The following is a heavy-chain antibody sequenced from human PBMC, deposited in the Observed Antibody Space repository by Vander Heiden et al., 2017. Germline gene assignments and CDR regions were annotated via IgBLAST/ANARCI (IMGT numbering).Heavy chain of an antibody. CDR3: ARSSGSYFDY. CDR2: IKRDGSFT. Sequence: EVQLVESGGGLVQPGGSLRLSCAASGFTFSNYGMYWVRQAPGKGLVWVSRIKRDGSFTSDADSVKGRFTNSRDNAKNTLYLQMNSLRADDTAVYYCARSSGSYFDYWGQGILVTVSS. CDR1: GFTFSNYG. V-gene: IGHV3-74*01. D-gene: IGHD3-10*01. J-gene: IGHJ4*02.